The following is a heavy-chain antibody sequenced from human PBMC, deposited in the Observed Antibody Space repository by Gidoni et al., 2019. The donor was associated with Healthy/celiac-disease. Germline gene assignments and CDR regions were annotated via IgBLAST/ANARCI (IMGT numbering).Heavy chain of an antibody. CDR3: ARDIPPLRDV. D-gene: IGHD2-2*02. CDR2: IIPILGIA. V-gene: IGHV1-69*04. J-gene: IGHJ6*04. Sequence: QVQLVQSGAEVKKPGSSVKVSCKASGGTLSSYAISWWRQAPGHGLEWLGRIIPILGIANYAQKLQGRVTITADKSTSTAYMELSSLRSEDTAGYYCARDIPPLRDVWGKGTTVTVSS. CDR1: GGTLSSYA.